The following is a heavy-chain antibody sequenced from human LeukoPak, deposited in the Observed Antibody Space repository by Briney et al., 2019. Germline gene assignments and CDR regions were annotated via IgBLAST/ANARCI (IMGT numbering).Heavy chain of an antibody. D-gene: IGHD3-16*01. CDR1: GYNFTSYW. Sequence: GASLKISCKASGYNFTSYWIGWVRQMPGKGPEWMGIIYPDDSDIRYSPSFQGQVTISADKSLSTAYLQWSSLKASDSAMYYCARHPYDVFAGYYLDYWGQGTLVTVSS. J-gene: IGHJ4*02. CDR3: ARHPYDVFAGYYLDY. CDR2: IYPDDSDI. V-gene: IGHV5-51*01.